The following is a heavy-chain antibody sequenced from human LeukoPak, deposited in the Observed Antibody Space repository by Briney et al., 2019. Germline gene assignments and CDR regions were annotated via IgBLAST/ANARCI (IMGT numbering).Heavy chain of an antibody. CDR2: IYYSGST. Sequence: SETLSLTCTVSGGSISSSSYYWGWIRQPPGRGLEWIGSIYYSGSTYYNPSLKSRVTISVDTSKNQFSLKLSSVTAADTAVYYCARQVDSSSWYYFDYWGQGTLVTVSS. CDR1: GGSISSSSYY. D-gene: IGHD6-13*01. V-gene: IGHV4-39*01. J-gene: IGHJ4*02. CDR3: ARQVDSSSWYYFDY.